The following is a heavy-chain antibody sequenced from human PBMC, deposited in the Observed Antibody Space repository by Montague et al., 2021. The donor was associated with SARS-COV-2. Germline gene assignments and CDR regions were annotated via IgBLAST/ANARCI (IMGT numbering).Heavy chain of an antibody. CDR1: GDSVSSNSAA. V-gene: IGHV6-1*01. CDR2: TYYRSKWYR. D-gene: IGHD6-13*01. CDR3: ARSGYGGGTTWFYFDS. Sequence: CAISGDSVSSNSAAWNLIRQSPSRGLEWLGRTYYRSKWYRDYALSVRSRLTVNPDTSENQFSLQLNSVTPDDTAVYYCARSGYGGGTTWFYFDSWGPGTLITVSS. J-gene: IGHJ4*02.